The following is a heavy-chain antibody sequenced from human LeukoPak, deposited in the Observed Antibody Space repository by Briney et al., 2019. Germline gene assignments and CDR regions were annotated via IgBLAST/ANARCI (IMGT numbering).Heavy chain of an antibody. D-gene: IGHD3-9*01. CDR3: ARSPHILTGENFDF. J-gene: IGHJ4*02. CDR1: GYTFTDDY. Sequence: ASVKVSCKASGYTFTDDYIHWVRQAPGQGLEWMGWINVNSGGTNYAQKFYARVTMTRDTSISTAYMELSRLRSDDTAVFYCARSPHILTGENFDFWGQGNLVTVSS. CDR2: INVNSGGT. V-gene: IGHV1-2*02.